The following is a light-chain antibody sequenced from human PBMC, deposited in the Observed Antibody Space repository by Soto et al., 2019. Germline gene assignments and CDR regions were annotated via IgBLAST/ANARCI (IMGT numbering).Light chain of an antibody. Sequence: EIVLTQSPGTLSLSPGERATLSCRASQSVRSNYLAWYQQKPGQAPRLRIYGASSRATGIPDRFSGTGSGTDFTLTISRPEPEDVAVYYCQQYGGSSYTFGQGTKLEIK. CDR3: QQYGGSSYT. J-gene: IGKJ2*01. CDR2: GAS. CDR1: QSVRSNY. V-gene: IGKV3-20*01.